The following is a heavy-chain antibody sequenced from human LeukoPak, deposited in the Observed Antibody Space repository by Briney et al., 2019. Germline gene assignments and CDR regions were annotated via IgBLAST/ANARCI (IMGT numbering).Heavy chain of an antibody. CDR1: GGSINSYF. Sequence: SETLSLTCTVSGGSINSYFWSWIRQPPGKGLEWIGYISNSGNTDYNPSLKSRVTISVDTSKNQFSLKLSSVTAADTAVYYCARIGGVRGYRGHDEGAWGQGTLVTVSS. D-gene: IGHD5-12*01. CDR3: ARIGGVRGYRGHDEGA. J-gene: IGHJ5*02. CDR2: ISNSGNT. V-gene: IGHV4-59*08.